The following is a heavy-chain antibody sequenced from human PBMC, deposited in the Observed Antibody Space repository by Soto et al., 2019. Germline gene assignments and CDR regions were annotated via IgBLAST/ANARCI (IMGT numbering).Heavy chain of an antibody. CDR1: GFTFSDYA. Sequence: GGSLRLSCAASGFTFSDYAMSWVRQGPGKGLEWVSTISGSGGRTFYADSVKGRFTISRDNSKNTLSLQMNSLRAEDTAVYYCAKRAQIYDPGYYFDWLIAQNGLDVWGQGSTVTGSS. CDR3: AKRAQIYDPGYYFDWLIAQNGLDV. CDR2: ISGSGGRT. D-gene: IGHD3-9*01. J-gene: IGHJ6*02. V-gene: IGHV3-23*01.